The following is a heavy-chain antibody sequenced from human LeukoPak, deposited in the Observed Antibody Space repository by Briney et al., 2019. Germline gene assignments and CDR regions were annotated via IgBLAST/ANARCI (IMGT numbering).Heavy chain of an antibody. V-gene: IGHV4-39*07. Sequence: SETLSLICTVSGGSISSSSYYWGWIRQPPGKGLEWIGSIYYSGSTNYNPSLKSRVTISVDTSKNQFSLKLSSVTAADTAVYYCARDSPRGGSLNWFDPWGQGTLVTVSS. CDR3: ARDSPRGGSLNWFDP. D-gene: IGHD2-15*01. CDR1: GGSISSSSYY. J-gene: IGHJ5*02. CDR2: IYYSGST.